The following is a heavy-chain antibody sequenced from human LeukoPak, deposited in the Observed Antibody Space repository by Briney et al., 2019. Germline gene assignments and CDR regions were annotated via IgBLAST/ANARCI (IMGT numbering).Heavy chain of an antibody. Sequence: SETLSLTCTVSGVSITNYYWAWIRQPAGKGLEWIGRMYISGSTNYNPSLKSRVSISIDKTKNQFSLKLRSVTAADTAVYYCARDYLVGAPLDSWGQGTLVTVSS. D-gene: IGHD1-26*01. CDR3: ARDYLVGAPLDS. CDR1: GVSITNYY. J-gene: IGHJ4*02. V-gene: IGHV4-4*07. CDR2: MYISGST.